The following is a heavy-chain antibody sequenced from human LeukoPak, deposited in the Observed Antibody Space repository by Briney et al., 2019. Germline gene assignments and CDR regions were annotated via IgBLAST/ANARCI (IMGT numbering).Heavy chain of an antibody. CDR2: ISSSSSYI. Sequence: GGSLRLSCAASGFTFSSYSMNWVRQAPGKGLEWVSSISSSSSYIYYADSVKGRFTISRDNAKNSLYLQMNSLRAEDTAVYYCASGRGFGGVIVPFDYWGQGTLVTVSS. CDR1: GFTFSSYS. CDR3: ASGRGFGGVIVPFDY. D-gene: IGHD3-16*02. V-gene: IGHV3-21*01. J-gene: IGHJ4*02.